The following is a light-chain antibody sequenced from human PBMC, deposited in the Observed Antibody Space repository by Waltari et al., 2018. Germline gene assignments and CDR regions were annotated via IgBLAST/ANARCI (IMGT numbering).Light chain of an antibody. CDR2: GSS. V-gene: IGKV4-1*01. Sequence: DIVMTQSPDSLAVSLGERATINCKSSKSVLYSSNNKNYLAWYQQKPGQPPKLLIYGSSTRESGVPNRFSGSGSGTDFTLTSSSLQAEDVAVYYCQKYYNTWGFGQGTKVEIK. CDR1: KSVLYSSNNKNY. J-gene: IGKJ1*01. CDR3: QKYYNTWG.